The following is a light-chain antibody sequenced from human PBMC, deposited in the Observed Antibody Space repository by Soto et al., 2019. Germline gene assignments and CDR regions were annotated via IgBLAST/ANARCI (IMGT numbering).Light chain of an antibody. CDR2: EVT. V-gene: IGLV2-14*01. CDR3: SSYTKRTWV. Sequence: SALTQPASVSGSTGQSITISCTGTSSDVDVYNYVSWYQQHPGKAPKLIIYEVTNRPSGVSNRFSGSKSDNTASLTISGLQAEDEADYFCSSYTKRTWVFGGGTKLTVL. CDR1: SSDVDVYNY. J-gene: IGLJ3*02.